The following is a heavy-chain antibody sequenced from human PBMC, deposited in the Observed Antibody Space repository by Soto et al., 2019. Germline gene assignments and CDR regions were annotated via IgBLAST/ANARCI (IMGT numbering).Heavy chain of an antibody. CDR2: IYYTGRT. V-gene: IGHV4-39*01. Sequence: SSETLSLTCTVSGDSIRDTTYYWGWIRQPPGKGLEWIATIYYTGRTHYNPSLKGRGFISVDMSKNQFSLSLSSVTAADTAVYYCATHNWNLDPWGQGTLVTVSS. D-gene: IGHD1-7*01. CDR1: GDSIRDTTYY. CDR3: ATHNWNLDP. J-gene: IGHJ1*01.